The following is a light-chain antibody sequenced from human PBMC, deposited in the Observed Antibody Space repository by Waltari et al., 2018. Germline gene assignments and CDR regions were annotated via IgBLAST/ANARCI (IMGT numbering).Light chain of an antibody. Sequence: DIQMTQSPSPVSASVGDRITITRRASQDIGHRLDWYQKKPGKAPNLLIYGTSSLQTGVPSRFSGSGSGTEFTLTISSLQPEDFGTYYCQQGKSFPITFGPGTKVEIK. CDR1: QDIGHR. V-gene: IGKV1-12*01. CDR3: QQGKSFPIT. J-gene: IGKJ3*01. CDR2: GTS.